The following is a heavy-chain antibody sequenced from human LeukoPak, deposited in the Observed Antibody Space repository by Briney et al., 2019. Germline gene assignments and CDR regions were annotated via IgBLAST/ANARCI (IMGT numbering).Heavy chain of an antibody. CDR1: GGSISSYY. CDR3: ASGGEDSFDY. J-gene: IGHJ4*02. Sequence: SETLSLTCTVSGGSISSYYWSWIRQPPGKGLEWIGYIYHSGSTNYNPSLKSRVTISVDASKNQFSLKLSSMTAADTAVYYCASGGEDSFDYWGQGTLVTVSS. D-gene: IGHD3-16*01. CDR2: IYHSGST. V-gene: IGHV4-59*01.